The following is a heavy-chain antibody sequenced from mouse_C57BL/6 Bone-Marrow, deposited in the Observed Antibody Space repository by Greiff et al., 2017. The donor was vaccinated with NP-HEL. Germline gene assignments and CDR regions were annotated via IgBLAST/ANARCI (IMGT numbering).Heavy chain of an antibody. V-gene: IGHV14-1*01. CDR1: GFNIKDYY. CDR2: IDPEDGDT. D-gene: IGHD2-4*01. CDR3: TTEGDYDGYFDV. J-gene: IGHJ1*03. Sequence: VQLQQSGAELVRPGASVKLSCTASGFNIKDYYLHWVKQRPEQGLEWIGRIDPEDGDTEYAPKLPGKATMTADTYSNTADLQLSSLTSEDTAVEYGTTEGDYDGYFDVWGTGTTVTVSS.